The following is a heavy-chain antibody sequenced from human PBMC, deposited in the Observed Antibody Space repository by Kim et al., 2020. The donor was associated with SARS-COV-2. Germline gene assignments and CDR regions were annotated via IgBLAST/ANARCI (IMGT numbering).Heavy chain of an antibody. CDR1: GYTFTSYY. CDR3: ARDRKRVATSYYYYGMDV. D-gene: IGHD1-26*01. V-gene: IGHV1-46*01. J-gene: IGHJ6*02. CDR2: INPSGGST. Sequence: ASVKVSCKASGYTFTSYYMHWVRQAPGQGLEWMGIINPSGGSTSYAQKFQGRVTMTRDTSTSTVYMELSSLRSEDTAVYYCARDRKRVATSYYYYGMDVWGQGTTVTVSS.